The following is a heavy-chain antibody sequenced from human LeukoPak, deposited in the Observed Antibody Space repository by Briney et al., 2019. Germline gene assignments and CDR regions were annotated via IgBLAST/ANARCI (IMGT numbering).Heavy chain of an antibody. CDR1: GYTFTSYG. Sequence: ALVKVSCKASGYTFTSYGISWVRQAPGQGLEWMGWISAYNGNTNYAQKLQGRVTMTTDTSTSTAYMELRSLRSDDTAVYYCARSHYDILTGYWKDAFDIWGQGTMVTVSS. D-gene: IGHD3-9*01. CDR2: ISAYNGNT. CDR3: ARSHYDILTGYWKDAFDI. V-gene: IGHV1-18*01. J-gene: IGHJ3*02.